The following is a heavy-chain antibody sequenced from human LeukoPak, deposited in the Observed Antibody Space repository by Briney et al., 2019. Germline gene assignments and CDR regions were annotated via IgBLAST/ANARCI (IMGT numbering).Heavy chain of an antibody. D-gene: IGHD3-16*01. CDR1: GFTFSSYA. J-gene: IGHJ4*02. CDR2: ISGSGGSK. Sequence: GGSLRLSCAASGFTFSSYAMSLVRQAPGKGLEWVSAISGSGGSKYYADSVKGRFTISRDNSRDTLYLQMNSLRAEDTAVYYCAKGYYDYVWGSYYFDYWGQGTLVTVSS. CDR3: AKGYYDYVWGSYYFDY. V-gene: IGHV3-23*01.